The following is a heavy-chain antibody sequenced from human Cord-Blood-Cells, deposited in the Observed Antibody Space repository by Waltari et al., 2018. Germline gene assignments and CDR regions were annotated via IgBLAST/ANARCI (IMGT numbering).Heavy chain of an antibody. CDR2: IIPIFGTA. V-gene: IGHV1-69*01. CDR1: GGTLSSNA. J-gene: IGHJ4*02. D-gene: IGHD3-10*01. CDR3: ARDPDYGSGSDY. Sequence: QVQLVQSGATVKKPGTPVKVSCKACGGTLSSNAISWVRQAPGKGLEWMGGIIPIFGTANYAQKFQGRVTITADESTSTAYMGLSSLRSEDTAVYYCARDPDYGSGSDYWGQGTLVTVSS.